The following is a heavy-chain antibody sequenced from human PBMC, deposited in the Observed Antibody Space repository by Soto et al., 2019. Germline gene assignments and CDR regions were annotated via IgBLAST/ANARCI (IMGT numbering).Heavy chain of an antibody. CDR3: ANQKIRFSVAGTLYGLGV. Sequence: EGQLVESGGNLVRPGGSLRLSCEASGFVFSTYSMNWVRQAPGKGLEWISYISSTSGTINYADSVKGRFTIFRDNAKNSLFLQMNGLRDDDTAVYYCANQKIRFSVAGTLYGLGVWGQGTTVTVSS. D-gene: IGHD6-19*01. J-gene: IGHJ6*02. CDR2: ISSTSGTI. V-gene: IGHV3-48*02. CDR1: GFVFSTYS.